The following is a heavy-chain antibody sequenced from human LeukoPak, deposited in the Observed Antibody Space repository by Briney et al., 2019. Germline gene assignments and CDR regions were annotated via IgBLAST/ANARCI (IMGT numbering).Heavy chain of an antibody. CDR3: AKGFLIGSPGVIDY. D-gene: IGHD3-3*01. Sequence: GGSLRLSCAASGFTFSNYGMHWVRQAPGKGLEWVAFIRYDGSNKYYTDSVKGRFTISRDNSKNTLYLQMNSLRAEDTAVYYCAKGFLIGSPGVIDYWGQGTLVTVSS. CDR1: GFTFSNYG. CDR2: IRYDGSNK. J-gene: IGHJ4*02. V-gene: IGHV3-30*02.